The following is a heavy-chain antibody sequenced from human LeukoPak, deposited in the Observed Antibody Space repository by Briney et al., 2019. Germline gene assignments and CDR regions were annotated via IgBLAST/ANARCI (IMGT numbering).Heavy chain of an antibody. V-gene: IGHV3-21*01. CDR2: ISSSSSYV. J-gene: IGHJ3*02. Sequence: GGSLRLSCAASGFTFSSYSMNWVRQAPGKGLEWVSSISSSSSYVYYADSVKGRFTISRDNAKNSLYLQMNSLRAEDTAVYYCARDYDSSGLDAFDIWGQGTMVTVSS. D-gene: IGHD3-22*01. CDR1: GFTFSSYS. CDR3: ARDYDSSGLDAFDI.